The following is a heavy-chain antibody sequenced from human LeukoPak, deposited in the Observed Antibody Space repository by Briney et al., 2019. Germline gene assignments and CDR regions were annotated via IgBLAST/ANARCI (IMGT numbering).Heavy chain of an antibody. V-gene: IGHV3-23*01. D-gene: IGHD5-18*01. CDR3: AKSRDTAMVILLFDY. CDR2: ISGSGGST. CDR1: GSTFSSYA. Sequence: GGSLRLSCAASGSTFSSYAMSWVRQAPGKGLEWVSAISGSGGSTYYADSVKGRFTISRDNSKNTLYLQMNSLRAEDTAVYYCAKSRDTAMVILLFDYWGQGTLVTVSS. J-gene: IGHJ4*02.